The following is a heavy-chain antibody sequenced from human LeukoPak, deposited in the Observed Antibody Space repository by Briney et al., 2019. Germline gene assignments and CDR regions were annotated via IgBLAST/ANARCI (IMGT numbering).Heavy chain of an antibody. Sequence: GGSLRLSCAASGFTCDDYAMHWVRQTPGKGLEWVSGISWNSGSIGYADSVKGRFTISRDNAKNSLYLQMNSLKTEDMALYYCAKGGYSSSWTYVEYWGQGTLVTVSS. CDR2: ISWNSGSI. D-gene: IGHD6-13*01. J-gene: IGHJ4*02. CDR3: AKGGYSSSWTYVEY. CDR1: GFTCDDYA. V-gene: IGHV3-9*03.